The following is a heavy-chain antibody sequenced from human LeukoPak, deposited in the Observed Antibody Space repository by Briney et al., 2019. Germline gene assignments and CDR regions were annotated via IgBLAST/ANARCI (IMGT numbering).Heavy chain of an antibody. CDR3: ARGDVEMATIDAFDI. D-gene: IGHD5-24*01. J-gene: IGHJ3*02. CDR2: IIPILGIA. V-gene: IGHV1-69*04. CDR1: GGTFSSYA. Sequence: GASVKVSCKASGGTFSSYAISWVRQAPGQGLEWMGRIIPILGIANYAQKFQGRVTITADKSTSTAYMELSGLRSEDTAVYYCARGDVEMATIDAFDIWGQGTMVTVSS.